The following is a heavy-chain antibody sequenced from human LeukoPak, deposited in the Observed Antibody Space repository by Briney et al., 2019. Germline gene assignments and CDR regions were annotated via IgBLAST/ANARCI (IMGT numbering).Heavy chain of an antibody. D-gene: IGHD6-6*01. J-gene: IGHJ4*02. Sequence: SETLSLTCTVSGGSITSGSYSWTWIRQPVGKGLEWIGRIYTSGSTSYNSSLRSRVTISIDTSKNQFSLKLTSVTATDTAVYYCARGVSSSSPFDYWGQGTLVTVSS. CDR1: GGSITSGSYS. CDR2: IYTSGST. CDR3: ARGVSSSSPFDY. V-gene: IGHV4-61*02.